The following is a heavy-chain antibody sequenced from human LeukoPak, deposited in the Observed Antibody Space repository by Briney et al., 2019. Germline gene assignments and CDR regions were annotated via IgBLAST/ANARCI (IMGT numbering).Heavy chain of an antibody. CDR1: GFTFSSYA. J-gene: IGHJ6*02. Sequence: PGGSLRLSCVTSGFTFSSYAMTWVRQPPGKGLEWVAAISASGDKTYYADSVKGRFIISRDNSKNTLYLQMNSLRPEDTAVYYCAREGVEEGSGWYNYYYGMDVWGQGTTVTVSS. V-gene: IGHV3-23*01. CDR3: AREGVEEGSGWYNYYYGMDV. D-gene: IGHD6-19*01. CDR2: ISASGDKT.